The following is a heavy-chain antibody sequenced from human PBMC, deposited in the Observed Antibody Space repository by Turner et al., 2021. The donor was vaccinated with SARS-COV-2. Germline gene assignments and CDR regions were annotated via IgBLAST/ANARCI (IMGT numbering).Heavy chain of an antibody. V-gene: IGHV3-33*01. J-gene: IGHJ4*02. Sequence: QVQLVESGGGVVQPGGSLRLSCAASGFTFSSYGMHWVRQGPGKGREWVAVIWYDGSKKYHADSVKGRFTNSRDNSKNTLHLQMNSLRAEDTAVYYCAREGTALVTGGFDYWGQGTLVTVSS. CDR3: AREGTALVTGGFDY. CDR1: GFTFSSYG. CDR2: IWYDGSKK. D-gene: IGHD5-18*01.